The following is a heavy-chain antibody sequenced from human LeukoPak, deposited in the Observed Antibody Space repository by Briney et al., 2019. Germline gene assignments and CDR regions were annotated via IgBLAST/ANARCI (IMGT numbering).Heavy chain of an antibody. D-gene: IGHD2-15*01. J-gene: IGHJ4*02. Sequence: VASLKVSCKASGGTFSSYAISWVRQAPGQGLEWMGRIIPILGIANYAQKFQGRVTITADKSTSTAYMELSSLRSEDTAVYYCATAEDDIVVVVAATSPLGYWGQGTLVTVSS. CDR2: IIPILGIA. CDR1: GGTFSSYA. CDR3: ATAEDDIVVVVAATSPLGY. V-gene: IGHV1-69*04.